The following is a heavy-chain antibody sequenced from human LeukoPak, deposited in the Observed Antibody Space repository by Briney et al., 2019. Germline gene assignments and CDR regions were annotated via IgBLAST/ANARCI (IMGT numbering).Heavy chain of an antibody. D-gene: IGHD4-17*01. CDR3: ARYAPNYGDYYFDY. CDR2: INHSGST. V-gene: IGHV4-34*01. Sequence: SETLSLTCAVYGGSFSGYYWSWIRQPPGKGLEWIGEINHSGSTNYNPSPKSRVTISVDTSKNQFSLKLSSVTAADTAVYYCARYAPNYGDYYFDYWGQGTLVTVSS. J-gene: IGHJ4*02. CDR1: GGSFSGYY.